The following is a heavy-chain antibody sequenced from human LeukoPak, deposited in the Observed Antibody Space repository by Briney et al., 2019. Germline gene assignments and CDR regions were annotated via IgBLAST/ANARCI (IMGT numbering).Heavy chain of an antibody. CDR2: ISGSGGST. D-gene: IGHD2-21*01. V-gene: IGHV3-23*01. CDR3: AKVESYCGGDCYSYYFDY. Sequence: GGSLRLSCAASGFTFSSYAMGWVRQAPGKGLEWVSAISGSGGSTYYADSVKGRFTISRDNSKNTLYLQMNSLRAEDTAVYYCAKVESYCGGDCYSYYFDYWGQGTLVTVSS. CDR1: GFTFSSYA. J-gene: IGHJ4*02.